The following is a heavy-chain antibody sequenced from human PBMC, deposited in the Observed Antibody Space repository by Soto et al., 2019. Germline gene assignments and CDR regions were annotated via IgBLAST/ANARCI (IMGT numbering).Heavy chain of an antibody. V-gene: IGHV3-13*01. D-gene: IGHD6-6*01. CDR1: GFTFSSYD. J-gene: IGHJ6*02. CDR2: IGTAGDT. Sequence: EVQLVESGGGLVQPGGSLRLSCAASGFTFSSYDMHWVRQATGKGLEWVSAIGTAGDTYYPGSVKGGFTISRENAKNYLYLQMNSLRAEDTAVYYCARELVNYGMDVWGQGTTVTVSS. CDR3: ARELVNYGMDV.